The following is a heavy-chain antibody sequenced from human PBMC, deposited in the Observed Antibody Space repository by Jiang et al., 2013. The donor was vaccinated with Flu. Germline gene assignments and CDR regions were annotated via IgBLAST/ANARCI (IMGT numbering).Heavy chain of an antibody. CDR1: GVSVSYYY. CDR3: GRLSFSHYGYVSSWAHDY. J-gene: IGHJ4*02. CDR2: VHTSGNS. D-gene: IGHD6-13*01. Sequence: GPGLVKPSETLSLTCSVSGVSVSYYYWSWIRQPPGKGLEWIGYVHTSGNSNYSPSLKSRVTISVDTSKNHFSLKLTSVTAADTAVYYCGRLSFSHYGYVSSWAHDYWGQGTLVAVSS. V-gene: IGHV4-4*08.